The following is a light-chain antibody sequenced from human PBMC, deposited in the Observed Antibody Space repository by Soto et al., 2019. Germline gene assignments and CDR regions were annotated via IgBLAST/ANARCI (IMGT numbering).Light chain of an antibody. V-gene: IGKV3-15*01. CDR2: GTS. J-gene: IGKJ4*01. CDR1: QSVSSN. CDR3: QQYNNWPPT. Sequence: EIVMTQSPSTLSVSPGERATLSCRASQSVSSNLAWYQQNPGQAPRLLIYGTSTRATGIPARFSGSGSGTEFTLTISSLLSEDFAVYYCQQYNNWPPTFGGGTKVEIK.